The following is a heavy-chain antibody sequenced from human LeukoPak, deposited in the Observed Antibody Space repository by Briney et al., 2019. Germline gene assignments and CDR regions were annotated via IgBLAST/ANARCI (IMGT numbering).Heavy chain of an antibody. CDR1: GFTFSGYG. J-gene: IGHJ3*02. D-gene: IGHD2-8*01. V-gene: IGHV3-33*01. CDR3: AREQWAEDDALDI. CDR2: IWFDGSNA. Sequence: GSLRLSCAASGFTFSGYGMHWVRQAPGKGLEWVAVIWFDGSNAYYLDSVKGRFTISRDNSKNMVYLQMNSLRVEDTAVYYCAREQWAEDDALDIWGLGTMVTVSS.